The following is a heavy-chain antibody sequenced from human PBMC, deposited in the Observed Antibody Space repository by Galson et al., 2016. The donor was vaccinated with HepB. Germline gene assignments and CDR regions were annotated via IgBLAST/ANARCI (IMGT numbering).Heavy chain of an antibody. CDR2: MNPSGGHT. CDR3: ARGSVAFDF. V-gene: IGHV1-8*02. CDR1: GYSFSNYA. Sequence: SVKVSCKASGYSFSNYAINWVRQAPGQGLEWMGWMNPSGGHTSFAQKFQGRVTLTMNTSFSTAFMELSGLRSDDMAVYYCARGSVAFDFWGQGTVVTVSS. J-gene: IGHJ3*01.